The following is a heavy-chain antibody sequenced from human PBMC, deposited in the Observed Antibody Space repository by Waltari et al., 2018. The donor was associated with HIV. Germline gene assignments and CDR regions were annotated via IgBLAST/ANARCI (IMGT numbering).Heavy chain of an antibody. V-gene: IGHV3-49*03. J-gene: IGHJ4*01. CDR3: SILVVGYNYGYYFDS. Sequence: VQLVESGGGLVQSGRSLRLSCTASGFTFDDHAMSWFRQAPGKVLEWVGFIRSKPYGGTTEYAASVKDKFTISRDDSKSIAYLQMNSLKSDDAAVYYCSILVVGYNYGYYFDSWGHGTLVTVSS. D-gene: IGHD5-18*01. CDR1: GFTFDDHA. CDR2: IRSKPYGGTT.